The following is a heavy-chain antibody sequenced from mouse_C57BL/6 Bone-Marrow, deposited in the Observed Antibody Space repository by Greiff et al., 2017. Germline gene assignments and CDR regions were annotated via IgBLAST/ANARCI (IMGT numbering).Heavy chain of an antibody. D-gene: IGHD1-1*01. CDR3: ASHHYYGSSLGFAY. Sequence: QVQLQQSGAELARPGASVKLSCKASGYTFTSYGISWVKQRTGQGLEWIGEIYPRSGNTYYNEKFKGKATLTADKSSSTAYMELRSLTSEDSAVYFCASHHYYGSSLGFAYWGQGTLVTVSA. CDR2: IYPRSGNT. J-gene: IGHJ3*01. V-gene: IGHV1-81*01. CDR1: GYTFTSYG.